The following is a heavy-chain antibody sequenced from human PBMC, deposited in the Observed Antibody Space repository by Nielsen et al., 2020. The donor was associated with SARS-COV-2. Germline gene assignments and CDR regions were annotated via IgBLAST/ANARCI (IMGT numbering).Heavy chain of an antibody. V-gene: IGHV3-53*01. D-gene: IGHD3-22*01. Sequence: GASLKISCAASGFTVSSNYMSWVRQAPGKGLEWVSVIYSGGSTYYADSVKGRSTISRDNSKNTLYLQMNSLRAEDTAVYYCTTYYYDSSGSHYFDYWGQGTLVTVSS. J-gene: IGHJ4*02. CDR1: GFTVSSNY. CDR2: IYSGGST. CDR3: TTYYYDSSGSHYFDY.